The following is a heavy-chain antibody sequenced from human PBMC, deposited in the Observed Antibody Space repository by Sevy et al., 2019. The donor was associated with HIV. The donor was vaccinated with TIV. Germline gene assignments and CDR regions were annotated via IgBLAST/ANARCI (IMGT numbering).Heavy chain of an antibody. J-gene: IGHJ4*02. CDR2: ISSSSSYI. CDR3: ARDVWDSSGYYYVTLDY. V-gene: IGHV3-21*01. CDR1: GFTFSNYS. Sequence: GGSLRLSCAASGFTFSNYSMNWVRQAPGKGLEWVSSISSSSSYIYYADSVEGRFTISRDNAKNSLYLQMNSLRAEDTAVYYCARDVWDSSGYYYVTLDYWGQGTLVTVSS. D-gene: IGHD3-22*01.